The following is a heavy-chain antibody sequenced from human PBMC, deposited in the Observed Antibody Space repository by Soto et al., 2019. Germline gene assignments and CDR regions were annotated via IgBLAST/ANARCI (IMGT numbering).Heavy chain of an antibody. V-gene: IGHV3-66*01. CDR1: GFTVSSNY. Sequence: GGSLRLSCAASGFTVSSNYMSWVRQAPGKGLEWVSVIYSGGSTYYADSVKGRFTISRDNSKNTLYLQMNSLRAEDTAVYYCARDPSPSVGDGYEIYFDYWGQGTLVTVSS. CDR3: ARDPSPSVGDGYEIYFDY. J-gene: IGHJ4*02. D-gene: IGHD5-12*01. CDR2: IYSGGST.